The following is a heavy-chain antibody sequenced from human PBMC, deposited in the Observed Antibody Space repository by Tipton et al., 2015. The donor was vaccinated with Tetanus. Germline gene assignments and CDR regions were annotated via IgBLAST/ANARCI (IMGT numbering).Heavy chain of an antibody. J-gene: IGHJ4*02. CDR2: IKQDGGEK. CDR3: VSGAALDY. CDR1: GFTFSDYW. Sequence: GSLRLSCEASGFTFSDYWMTWVRQAPGKGLEWVASIKQDGGEKSYVDSVRGRFTVSRDNAKNSLFLQMGSLRADDTAVYYCVSGAALDYWGQGTLMTVSS. D-gene: IGHD6-25*01. V-gene: IGHV3-7*01.